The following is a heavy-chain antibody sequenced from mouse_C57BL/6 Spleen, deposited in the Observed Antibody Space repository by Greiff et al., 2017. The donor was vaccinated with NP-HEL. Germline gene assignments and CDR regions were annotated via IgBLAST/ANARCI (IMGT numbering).Heavy chain of an antibody. Sequence: EVQLVESGGGLVKPGGSLKLSCAASGFTFSDYGMHWVRQAPEKGLEWVAYISSGSSTIYYADTVKGRFTISRDNAKKTLFLQMTRLRSEDTAMYYCAKGGDGDYKDYVDYWGQGTTLTVSS. V-gene: IGHV5-17*01. J-gene: IGHJ2*01. CDR2: ISSGSSTI. CDR3: AKGGDGDYKDYVDY. CDR1: GFTFSDYG. D-gene: IGHD2-13*01.